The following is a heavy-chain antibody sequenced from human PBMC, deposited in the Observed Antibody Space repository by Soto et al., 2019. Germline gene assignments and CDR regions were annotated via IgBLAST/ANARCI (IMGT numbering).Heavy chain of an antibody. CDR3: AKDYSSSWYYGGFDP. CDR2: ISGSGGST. Sequence: EVQLLDSGGGLVQPGGSLRLSCAASGFTFSLYAMNWVRQAPGKGLEGVSVISGSGGSTDYADSVKGRFTISRDNSKNTRYLQMNSLRAEDTAVYYCAKDYSSSWYYGGFDPWGQGTLVTVSS. D-gene: IGHD6-13*01. J-gene: IGHJ5*02. V-gene: IGHV3-23*01. CDR1: GFTFSLYA.